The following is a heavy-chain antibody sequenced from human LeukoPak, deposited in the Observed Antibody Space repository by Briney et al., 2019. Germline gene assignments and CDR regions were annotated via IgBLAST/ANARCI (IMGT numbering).Heavy chain of an antibody. J-gene: IGHJ4*02. CDR2: IKQDGSEK. CDR1: GFTFGDYA. CDR3: AREDSHYYDSSGYYD. Sequence: QPGRSLRLSCTASGFTFGDYAMSWFRQAPGKGLEWVANIKQDGSEKYYVDSVKGRFTISRDNAKNSLYLQMNSLRAEDTAVYYCAREDSHYYDSSGYYDWGQGTLVTVSS. D-gene: IGHD3-22*01. V-gene: IGHV3-7*01.